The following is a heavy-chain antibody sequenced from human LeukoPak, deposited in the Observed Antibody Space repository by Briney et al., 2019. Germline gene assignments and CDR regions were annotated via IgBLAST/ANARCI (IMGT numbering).Heavy chain of an antibody. CDR2: IYWNDDK. CDR1: GFSLSTSGVG. V-gene: IGHV2-5*01. D-gene: IGHD2-2*01. J-gene: IGHJ5*02. Sequence: ESGPTLVNPTQTLTLTCTFSGFSLSTSGVGVGWIRQPPGKALKWLALIYWNDDKRYSPSLKSRLTITKDTSKNQVVLTMTNMDPVDTARYYCAHSQDQLLLGWFDPWGQGTLVTVSS. CDR3: AHSQDQLLLGWFDP.